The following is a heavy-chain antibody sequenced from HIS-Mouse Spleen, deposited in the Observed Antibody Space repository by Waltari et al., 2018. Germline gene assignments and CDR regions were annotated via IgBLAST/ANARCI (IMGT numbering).Heavy chain of an antibody. V-gene: IGHV4-39*07. CDR1: GGSIRSSSYY. D-gene: IGHD6-13*01. J-gene: IGHJ2*01. CDR3: AREIPYSSSWYDWYFDL. Sequence: QLQLQESGPGLVTPSETLSLTCTVSGGSIRSSSYYWGWIRQPPGKGLEWIGSIYYSGSTYYNPSLKSRVTISVDTSKNQFSLKLSSVTAADTAMYYCAREIPYSSSWYDWYFDLWGRGTLVTVSS. CDR2: IYYSGST.